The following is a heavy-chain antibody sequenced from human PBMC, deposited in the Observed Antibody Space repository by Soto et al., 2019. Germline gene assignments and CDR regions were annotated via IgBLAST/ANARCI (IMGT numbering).Heavy chain of an antibody. CDR2: ISSSSSYI. J-gene: IGHJ4*02. D-gene: IGHD3-3*01. V-gene: IGHV3-21*01. CDR3: ARDTIFGVVIPSYFDY. CDR1: GFTFSSYS. Sequence: GGSLRLSCAASGFTFSSYSMNWVRQAPGKGLEWVSSISSSSSYIYYADSVKGRFTISRDNAKNSLYLQMNSLRAEDTAVYYCARDTIFGVVIPSYFDYWGQGTLVTVSS.